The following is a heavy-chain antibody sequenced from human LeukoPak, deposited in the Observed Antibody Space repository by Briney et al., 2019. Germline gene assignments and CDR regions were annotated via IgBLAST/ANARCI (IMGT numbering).Heavy chain of an antibody. V-gene: IGHV4-39*01. Sequence: SETLSLTCTVSGGSISSSSYYWGWIRQSPGKGLEWIGSIYYSGSTYYNPSLKSRVTISVDTSKNQFSLKLSSVTAADTAVYYCARHILGELSAFDYWGQGTLVTVSS. CDR2: IYYSGST. J-gene: IGHJ4*02. CDR3: ARHILGELSAFDY. D-gene: IGHD3-16*02. CDR1: GGSISSSSYY.